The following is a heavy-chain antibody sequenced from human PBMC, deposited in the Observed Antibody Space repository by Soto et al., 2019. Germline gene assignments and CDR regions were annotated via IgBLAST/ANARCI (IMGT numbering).Heavy chain of an antibody. V-gene: IGHV1-18*01. CDR1: GYIFVNYG. Sequence: QVQLVQSGDEVRKPGSSVKVSCKASGYIFVNYGIAWVRQAPGQGLEWMGWISPYSGNTHYASKVQGRLTMTTSTSTRKPYMDLVRLTSDDTAVYYWAMVDNYVTPTPQDVWGQGTTVTVSS. CDR3: AMVDNYVTPTPQDV. CDR2: ISPYSGNT. D-gene: IGHD3-16*01. J-gene: IGHJ6*02.